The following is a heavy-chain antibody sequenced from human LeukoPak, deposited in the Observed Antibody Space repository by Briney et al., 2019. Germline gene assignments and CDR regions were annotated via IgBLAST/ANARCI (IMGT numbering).Heavy chain of an antibody. J-gene: IGHJ4*02. CDR1: GGSFSGYY. V-gene: IGHV4-34*01. Sequence: PSETLSLTCAVYGGSFSGYYWSWIRKPPGKGLEWIGEINHSGSTNYNPSLKSRVTISVDTSKNQFSLKLSSVTAADTAVYYCARGSVYSSSWYYWGQGTLVTVSS. CDR3: ARGSVYSSSWYY. D-gene: IGHD6-13*01. CDR2: INHSGST.